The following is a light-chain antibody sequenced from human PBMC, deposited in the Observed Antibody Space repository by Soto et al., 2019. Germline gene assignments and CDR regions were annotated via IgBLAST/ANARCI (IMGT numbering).Light chain of an antibody. J-gene: IGKJ4*01. CDR2: GAS. CDR3: HQYGNSPLT. V-gene: IGKV3-20*01. Sequence: VLPQSQGPLSLSPGERATISCRASQSVRSGYFAWYPTKPGQAPRLLIVGASSRATGIPDRFSGGGSGTDGTLTISRLEPEEVALDYGHQYGNSPLTVGGGTKVDIK. CDR1: QSVRSGY.